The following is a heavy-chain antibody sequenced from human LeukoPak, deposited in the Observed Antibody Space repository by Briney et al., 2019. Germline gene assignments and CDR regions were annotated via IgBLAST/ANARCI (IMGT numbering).Heavy chain of an antibody. D-gene: IGHD5-12*01. CDR1: GYTLTSYG. Sequence: ASVKVSCKASGYTLTSYGISWVRQAPGQGLEWMGWISAYNGNTNYAQKFQGRVSMTTDTSTTTAYMELRSLRSDDTAVYYCARDPDIVASSSYFDFWGRGTLVTVSS. CDR3: ARDPDIVASSSYFDF. CDR2: ISAYNGNT. V-gene: IGHV1-18*04. J-gene: IGHJ4*02.